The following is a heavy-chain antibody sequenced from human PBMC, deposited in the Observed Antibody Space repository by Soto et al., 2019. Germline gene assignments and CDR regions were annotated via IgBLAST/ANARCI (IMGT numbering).Heavy chain of an antibody. V-gene: IGHV3-30*18. D-gene: IGHD1-26*01. Sequence: QVQLVESGGGVVQPGRSLRLSCAASGFTFSSYGMHWVRQAPGKELEWVAVISYDGSNKYYADSVKGRFTISRDNSKNTLYLQMNSLRAEDTAVYYCAKDGSYSGSYGVDYWGQGTLVTVSS. CDR2: ISYDGSNK. CDR1: GFTFSSYG. CDR3: AKDGSYSGSYGVDY. J-gene: IGHJ4*02.